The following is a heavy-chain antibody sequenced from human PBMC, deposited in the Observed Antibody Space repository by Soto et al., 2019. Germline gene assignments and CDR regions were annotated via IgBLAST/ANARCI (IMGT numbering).Heavy chain of an antibody. V-gene: IGHV3-48*01. D-gene: IGHD5-18*01. CDR1: GFTFSSYS. CDR2: ISSSSSTI. CDR3: ARHGYNYGGGYFDY. J-gene: IGHJ4*02. Sequence: SLRLSCAASGFTFSSYSMNWVRQAPGKGLEWVSYISSSSSTIYYADSVKGRFTISRDNAKNSLYLQMNSLRAEDTAVYYCARHGYNYGGGYFDYWGQGTLVTVSS.